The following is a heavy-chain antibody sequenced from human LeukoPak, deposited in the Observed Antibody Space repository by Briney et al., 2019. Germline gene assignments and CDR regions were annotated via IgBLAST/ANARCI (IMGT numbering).Heavy chain of an antibody. V-gene: IGHV3-7*01. CDR1: GFTFSSYW. J-gene: IGHJ4*02. Sequence: GGSLRLSCAASGFTFSSYWMSWVRQAPGKGLEWVANIKQDGSEKYYVDSVKGRFTISRDNAKNSLYLQMNSLRAEDTAVYYCARDATTYYYDSSGYPEYWGQGTLVTVSS. D-gene: IGHD3-22*01. CDR3: ARDATTYYYDSSGYPEY. CDR2: IKQDGSEK.